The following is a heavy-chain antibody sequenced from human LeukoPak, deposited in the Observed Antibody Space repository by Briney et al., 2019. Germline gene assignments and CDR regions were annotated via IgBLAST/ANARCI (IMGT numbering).Heavy chain of an antibody. J-gene: IGHJ4*02. V-gene: IGHV1-18*01. CDR3: ARDRSFIAAAGRQGSFDY. D-gene: IGHD6-13*01. Sequence: ASVKVSCKASGYTFTSYAMNWVRQAPGQGLEWMGWISAYNGNTNYAQKLQGRVTMTTDTSTSTAYMELRSLRSDDTAVYYCARDRSFIAAAGRQGSFDYWGQGTLVTVSS. CDR2: ISAYNGNT. CDR1: GYTFTSYA.